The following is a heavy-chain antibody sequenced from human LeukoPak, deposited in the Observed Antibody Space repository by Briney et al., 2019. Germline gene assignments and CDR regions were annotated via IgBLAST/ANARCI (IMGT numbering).Heavy chain of an antibody. D-gene: IGHD6-19*01. V-gene: IGHV4-59*08. CDR1: GGSISTYY. CDR2: ISYSGST. Sequence: PSETLSLTCTVSGGSISTYYWNWIRQPPGKGLEWIGHISYSGSTIYNPSLKSRVTISVDPSENQFSLKLNSVTAADTAVYYCARVGHSSGWYRWFDPWGQGTLVIVSS. J-gene: IGHJ5*02. CDR3: ARVGHSSGWYRWFDP.